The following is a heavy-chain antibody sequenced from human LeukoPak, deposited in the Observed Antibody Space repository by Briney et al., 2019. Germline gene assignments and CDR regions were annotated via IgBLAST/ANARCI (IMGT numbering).Heavy chain of an antibody. CDR2: INPDGSQK. Sequence: GGSLRLFCEASGFTFSRNWMSWVRHAPGKGLDWVASINPDGSQKYYGDSVRGRFTISRDNTKNFLFLQMTSLGPENTATYYCAKLLGTVTTYDSWGQGTLVTVSS. CDR3: AKLLGTVTTYDS. V-gene: IGHV3-7*01. D-gene: IGHD1-1*01. J-gene: IGHJ4*02. CDR1: GFTFSRNW.